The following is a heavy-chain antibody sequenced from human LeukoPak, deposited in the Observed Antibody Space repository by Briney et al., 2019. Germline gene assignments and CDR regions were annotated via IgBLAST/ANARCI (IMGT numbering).Heavy chain of an antibody. CDR3: ARSHPPLLLEWDYNWFDP. J-gene: IGHJ5*02. Sequence: ASVKVSCKASGYDFTSYGISWVRQAPGQGLEWMGWISAYNGNTNYAQKLQGRVTMTTDTSTSTAYMELRSLRSDDTAVYYCARSHPPLLLEWDYNWFDPWGQGTLVTVSS. CDR1: GYDFTSYG. CDR2: ISAYNGNT. D-gene: IGHD3-3*01. V-gene: IGHV1-18*01.